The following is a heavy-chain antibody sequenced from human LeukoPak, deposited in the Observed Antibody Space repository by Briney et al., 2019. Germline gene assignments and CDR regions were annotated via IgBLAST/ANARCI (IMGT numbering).Heavy chain of an antibody. CDR2: ISPRSETI. Sequence: PGESLRLSCATSGFSFNRRGMNWVRQPPGKGLEWVSYISPRSETIFYAESVQGRFAVSRDDAKGSLYLQMHTLRVEDTAVYYCARIDGPTVFTYYMDLWGKGTMVTVAS. V-gene: IGHV3-48*04. CDR3: ARIDGPTVFTYYMDL. J-gene: IGHJ6*03. CDR1: GFSFNRRG. D-gene: IGHD3-16*01.